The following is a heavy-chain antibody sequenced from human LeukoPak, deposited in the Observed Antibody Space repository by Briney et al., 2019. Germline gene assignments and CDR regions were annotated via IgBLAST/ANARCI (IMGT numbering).Heavy chain of an antibody. CDR3: ARLWFGELRGWFDP. Sequence: PSETLSLTCTVYGGSISSGYYWSWIRQPPGKGLEWIGYIYYSGSTYYNPSLKSRVTISVDTSKNQFSLKLSSVTAADTAVYYCARLWFGELRGWFDPWGQGTLVTLSS. CDR2: IYYSGST. J-gene: IGHJ5*02. D-gene: IGHD3-10*01. V-gene: IGHV4-30-4*01. CDR1: GGSISSGYY.